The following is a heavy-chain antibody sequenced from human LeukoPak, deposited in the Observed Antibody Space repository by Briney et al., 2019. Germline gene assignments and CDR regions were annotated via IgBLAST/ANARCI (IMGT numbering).Heavy chain of an antibody. CDR2: IYYSGST. Sequence: SETLSLTCTVSSGSISSYYWSWIRQPPGKGLEWIGYIYYSGSTNYNPSLKSRVTISVDTSKNQFSLKLSSVTAADTAVYYCARGGGYSYGYPYYYGMDVWGQGTTVTVSS. J-gene: IGHJ6*02. CDR3: ARGGGYSYGYPYYYGMDV. CDR1: SGSISSYY. D-gene: IGHD5-18*01. V-gene: IGHV4-59*08.